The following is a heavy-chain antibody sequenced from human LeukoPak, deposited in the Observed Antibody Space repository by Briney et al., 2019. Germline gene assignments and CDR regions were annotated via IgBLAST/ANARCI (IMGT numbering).Heavy chain of an antibody. V-gene: IGHV1-2*06. Sequence: GASVKVSCKASGYTFTGYYMHWVRQAPGQGLEWMGRINPNSGGTNYAQKFQGRVTMTRDTSTSTVYMELSSLRSEDTAVYYCARDQDTAMVTGGFDYWGQGTLVTVSS. CDR3: ARDQDTAMVTGGFDY. CDR2: INPNSGGT. CDR1: GYTFTGYY. D-gene: IGHD5-18*01. J-gene: IGHJ4*02.